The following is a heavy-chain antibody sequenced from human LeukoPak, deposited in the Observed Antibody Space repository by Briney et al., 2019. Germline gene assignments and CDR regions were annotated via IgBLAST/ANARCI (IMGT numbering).Heavy chain of an antibody. D-gene: IGHD3-10*01. CDR3: ARDMVTMVRGVNQLDY. J-gene: IGHJ4*02. CDR1: GYTFTGYY. V-gene: IGHV1-2*06. CDR2: INPNSGGT. Sequence: ASVKVSCKASGYTFTGYYMHWMRQAPGQGLEWMGRINPNSGGTNYAQKFQGRVTMTRDTSISTAYMELSRLRSDDTAVYYCARDMVTMVRGVNQLDYWGQGTLVTVSS.